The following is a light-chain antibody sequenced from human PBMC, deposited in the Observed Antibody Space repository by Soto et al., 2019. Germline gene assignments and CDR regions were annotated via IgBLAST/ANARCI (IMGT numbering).Light chain of an antibody. CDR3: QQYNRPPWT. J-gene: IGKJ1*01. Sequence: DIQMTQSPSTLSGSVGDRATLTCRASQTISSCLAWYQHKPGKAPKLLIYDASSLERGVPSRFSVSVSATVFTLTLSSLQPDNFATYYCQQYNRPPWTFGQGNKVDIK. V-gene: IGKV1-5*01. CDR1: QTISSC. CDR2: DAS.